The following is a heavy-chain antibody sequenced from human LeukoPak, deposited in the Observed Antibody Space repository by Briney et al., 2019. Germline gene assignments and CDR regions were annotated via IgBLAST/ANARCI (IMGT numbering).Heavy chain of an antibody. CDR2: ISGGAGSA. CDR3: AKDGGYGSGSYYPDY. V-gene: IGHV3-23*01. CDR1: GXTFSSYT. D-gene: IGHD3-10*01. J-gene: IGHJ4*02. Sequence: GGSLRLSCAASGXTFSSYTMTWVRQAPGKGLEWVSSISGGAGSASYADSVKGRFTMSRDNSKNTLYLQMNSLRAEDTAVYYCAKDGGYGSGSYYPDYWGQGTLVTVSS.